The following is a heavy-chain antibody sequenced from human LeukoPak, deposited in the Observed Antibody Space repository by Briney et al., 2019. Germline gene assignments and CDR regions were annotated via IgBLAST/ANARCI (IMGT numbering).Heavy chain of an antibody. CDR1: GYTFTGYY. J-gene: IGHJ5*02. D-gene: IGHD6-13*01. Sequence: ASVKVSCKASGYTFTGYYMHWVRQAPGQGLEWMGWINPNSGGTNYAQKFQGRVTMTRDTSISTAYMELSRLRSDDTAVYYCARDLEQQLVSFNWFDPWGQGTLVTVSS. CDR2: INPNSGGT. CDR3: ARDLEQQLVSFNWFDP. V-gene: IGHV1-2*02.